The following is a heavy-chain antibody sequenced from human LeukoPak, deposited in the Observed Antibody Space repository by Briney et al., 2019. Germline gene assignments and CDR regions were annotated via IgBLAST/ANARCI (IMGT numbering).Heavy chain of an antibody. CDR2: ISGSGGST. D-gene: IGHD3-22*01. V-gene: IGHV3-23*01. J-gene: IGHJ4*02. CDR3: AKGSDYYDSSGLLDY. CDR1: GFTFSSYA. Sequence: GSLRLSCAASGFTFSSYAMSWVRQAPGKGLEWVSAISGSGGSTYYADSVKGRFTISRDNSKNTLYLQMNSLRAEDTAVYYCAKGSDYYDSSGLLDYWGQGTLVTVSS.